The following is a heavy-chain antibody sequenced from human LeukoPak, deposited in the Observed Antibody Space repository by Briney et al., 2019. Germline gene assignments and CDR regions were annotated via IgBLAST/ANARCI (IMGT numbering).Heavy chain of an antibody. Sequence: GGSLRLSCAASGFTFSSYAMHWVRQAPGKGLEWVAVISYDGSNKYYADSVKGRFTISRDNSKNTLYLQMNSLRAEDTAVYYCATSGIVGATHFDYWGQGTLVTVSS. V-gene: IGHV3-30*04. D-gene: IGHD1-26*01. CDR2: ISYDGSNK. J-gene: IGHJ4*02. CDR1: GFTFSSYA. CDR3: ATSGIVGATHFDY.